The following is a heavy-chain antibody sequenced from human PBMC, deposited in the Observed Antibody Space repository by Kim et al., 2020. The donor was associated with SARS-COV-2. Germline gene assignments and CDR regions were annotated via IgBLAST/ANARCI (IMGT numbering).Heavy chain of an antibody. CDR3: ARDRELNDYGGNKLLFAFDI. J-gene: IGHJ3*02. Sequence: SETLSLTCTVSGGSISSYYWSWIRQPPGKGLEWIGYIYYSGSTNYNPSLKSRVTISVDTSKNQFSLKLSSVTAADTAVYYCARDRELNDYGGNKLLFAFDIWGQGTMVTVSS. V-gene: IGHV4-59*01. CDR1: GGSISSYY. CDR2: IYYSGST. D-gene: IGHD4-17*01.